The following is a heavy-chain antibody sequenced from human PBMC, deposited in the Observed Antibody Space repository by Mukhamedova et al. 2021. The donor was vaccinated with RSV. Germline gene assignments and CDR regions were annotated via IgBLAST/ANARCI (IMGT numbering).Heavy chain of an antibody. CDR3: ARGWIRSDY. CDR2: GST. Sequence: GSTNYNPSLKSRVTISVDTSKNQFSLKLSSVTAAGTAVYYCARGWIRSDYWGQGTLVTVSS. J-gene: IGHJ4*02. V-gene: IGHV4-34*01. D-gene: IGHD1-1*01.